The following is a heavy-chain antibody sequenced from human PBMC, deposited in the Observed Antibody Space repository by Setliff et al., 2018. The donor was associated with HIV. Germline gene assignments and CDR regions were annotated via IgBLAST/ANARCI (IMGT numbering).Heavy chain of an antibody. J-gene: IGHJ4*02. CDR1: GFTFNTYA. CDR3: AKGQLPYCTNGVCYAIDY. D-gene: IGHD2-8*01. V-gene: IGHV3-23*01. CDR2: ISADGLTT. Sequence: GGSLRLSCAASGFTFNTYAVTWVRQAPGKGLEWVSVISADGLTTFYADSVKGRFTISRDDSKNTVYLEMNSLRAEDTAVYYCAKGQLPYCTNGVCYAIDYWGQGTLVTVSS.